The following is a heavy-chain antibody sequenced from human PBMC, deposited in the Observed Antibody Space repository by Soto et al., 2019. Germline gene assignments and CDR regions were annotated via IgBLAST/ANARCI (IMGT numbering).Heavy chain of an antibody. Sequence: SETLSLTCTVSGGSISSYYWSWIRQPPGKGLEWIGYIYYSGSTNYNPSLKSRVTISVDTSKNQFSLKLSSVTAADTAVYYCARQPSRAATGVGAFDIWGQGTMVTVSS. CDR1: GGSISSYY. CDR2: IYYSGST. D-gene: IGHD2-15*01. J-gene: IGHJ3*02. V-gene: IGHV4-59*08. CDR3: ARQPSRAATGVGAFDI.